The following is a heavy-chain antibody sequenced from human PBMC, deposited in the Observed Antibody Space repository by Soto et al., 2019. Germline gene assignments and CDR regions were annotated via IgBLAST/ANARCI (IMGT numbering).Heavy chain of an antibody. V-gene: IGHV3-23*01. Sequence: EVQLLESGGALVQPGGSLRLSCVGSGFRFRTSGMTWVRQAPGKGLEWVSGISANGGNAYYADSVKGRFTISRDNSKNTVYLQMNSLRAADTAVYYCASEKEWLFRPFENWGQGTLVTVSS. CDR3: ASEKEWLFRPFEN. J-gene: IGHJ4*02. CDR1: GFRFRTSG. CDR2: ISANGGNA. D-gene: IGHD3-3*01.